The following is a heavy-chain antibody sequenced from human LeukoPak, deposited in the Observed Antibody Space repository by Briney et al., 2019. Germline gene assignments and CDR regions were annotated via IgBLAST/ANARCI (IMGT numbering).Heavy chain of an antibody. Sequence: SETLSLTCTVSSGSISSGGYYWSWIRQHPGKGLEWIGYIYYSGSTYYNPSLKSRVTISVDTSKNQFSLKVNSLTAAGTAVYYCTRASRAAAGVPYYFDYWGQGTLVTVSS. CDR1: SGSISSGGYY. D-gene: IGHD6-13*01. J-gene: IGHJ4*02. CDR3: TRASRAAAGVPYYFDY. CDR2: IYYSGST. V-gene: IGHV4-31*03.